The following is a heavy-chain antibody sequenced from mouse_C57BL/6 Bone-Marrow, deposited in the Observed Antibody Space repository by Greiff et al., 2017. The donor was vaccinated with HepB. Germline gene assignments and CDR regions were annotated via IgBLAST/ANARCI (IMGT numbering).Heavy chain of an antibody. Sequence: EVQLVESGPGLVKPSQSLSLTCSVTGYSITSGYYWNWIRQFPGNKLEWMGYISYDGSNNYNPSLKNRISITRDTSKNQFFLKLNSVTTEDTATYYCAREGEFISDYWGQGTTLTVSS. CDR2: ISYDGSN. D-gene: IGHD1-1*01. CDR1: GYSITSGYY. CDR3: AREGEFISDY. V-gene: IGHV3-6*01. J-gene: IGHJ2*01.